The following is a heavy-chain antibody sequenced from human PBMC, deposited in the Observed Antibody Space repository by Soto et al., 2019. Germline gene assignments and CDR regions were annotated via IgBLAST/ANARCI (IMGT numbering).Heavy chain of an antibody. D-gene: IGHD3-3*01. V-gene: IGHV3-15*01. J-gene: IGHJ4*02. CDR1: GFTFSNAW. Sequence: GVSLRLSCAASGFTFSNAWMSWVRQAPGKGLEWVGRIKSKTDGGTTDYAAPVKGRFTISRDDSKNTLYLQMNSLKTEDTAVYYCTTGLSYGLRDYWGQGTLVTVSS. CDR2: IKSKTDGGTT. CDR3: TTGLSYGLRDY.